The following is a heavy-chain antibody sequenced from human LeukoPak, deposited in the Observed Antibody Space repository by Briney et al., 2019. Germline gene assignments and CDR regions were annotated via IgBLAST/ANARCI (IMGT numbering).Heavy chain of an antibody. J-gene: IGHJ2*01. V-gene: IGHV3-33*01. D-gene: IGHD2-21*02. CDR3: ARDSAYCGGDCYPNWYFDL. CDR2: IWYDGSNK. CDR1: GFTFSSYC. Sequence: PGGSLRLSCAASGFTFSSYCMYWVRQAPGKGLEWVAVIWYDGSNKYYADSVKGRFTISRDISKNTLYLQMKSLRAEDTALYYCARDSAYCGGDCYPNWYFDLWGRGTLVTVSS.